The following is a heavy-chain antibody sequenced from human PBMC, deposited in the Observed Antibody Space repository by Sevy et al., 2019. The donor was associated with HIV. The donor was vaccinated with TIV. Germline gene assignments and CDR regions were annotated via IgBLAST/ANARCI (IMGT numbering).Heavy chain of an antibody. J-gene: IGHJ4*02. V-gene: IGHV4-31*03. CDR2: IYYSGST. D-gene: IGHD6-6*01. CDR1: GGSISSGGYY. Sequence: SETLSLTCTVSGGSISSGGYYWSWIRQHPGKGLEWIGYIYYSGSTYYNPSLKSRVTISVDTSKNQFSLKLSSVTAADTAVYYCARLDPLDEVGSSSFDYWGQGTLVTVSS. CDR3: ARLDPLDEVGSSSFDY.